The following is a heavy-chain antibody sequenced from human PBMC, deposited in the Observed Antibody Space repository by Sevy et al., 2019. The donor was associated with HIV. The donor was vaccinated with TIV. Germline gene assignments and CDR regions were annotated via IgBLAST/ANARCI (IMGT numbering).Heavy chain of an antibody. Sequence: GGYLRLSFAASGFTFDDYAMHWVRQAPGKGLEWVSTINWNSGVIGYADSVKGRFTISRDNAKNSLYLQMNSLRAEDTALHYCAKDPWQPLYYGMDVWGQGTTVTVSS. CDR2: INWNSGVI. CDR1: GFTFDDYA. V-gene: IGHV3-9*01. J-gene: IGHJ6*02. D-gene: IGHD5-12*01. CDR3: AKDPWQPLYYGMDV.